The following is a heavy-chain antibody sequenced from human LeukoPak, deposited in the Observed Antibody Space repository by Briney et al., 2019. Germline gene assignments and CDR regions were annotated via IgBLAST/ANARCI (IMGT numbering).Heavy chain of an antibody. J-gene: IGHJ4*02. V-gene: IGHV3-48*02. CDR1: LSTSSSYR. CDR3: AKVDGFHHFDT. D-gene: IGHD5-24*01. Sequence: PGGSLRLSCVVSLSTSSSYRMHWVRQPPGKGLEWVSFISSPTSIIYYADSVKGRFTISRDDAQNSLYLHMSSLRDEDTAVYYCAKVDGFHHFDTWGQGALVTVSS. CDR2: ISSPTSII.